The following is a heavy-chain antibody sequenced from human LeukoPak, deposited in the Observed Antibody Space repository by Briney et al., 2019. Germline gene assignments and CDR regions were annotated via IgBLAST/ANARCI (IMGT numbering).Heavy chain of an antibody. CDR2: ISGSGGST. Sequence: GGSLRLSCAASGFTFSSYGMSWVRQAPGKGLEWVSAISGSGGSTYYADSVKGRFTISRDNSKNTLYLQMNSLRAEDTAVYYCAKGEDYYDSSGSYWGQGTLVTVSS. V-gene: IGHV3-23*01. CDR1: GFTFSSYG. CDR3: AKGEDYYDSSGSY. D-gene: IGHD3-22*01. J-gene: IGHJ4*02.